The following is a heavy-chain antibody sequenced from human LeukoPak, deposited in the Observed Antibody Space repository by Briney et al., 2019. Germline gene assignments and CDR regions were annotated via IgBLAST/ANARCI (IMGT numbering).Heavy chain of an antibody. CDR1: GFTFSSYG. J-gene: IGHJ4*02. CDR2: IRYDGSNK. D-gene: IGHD4-23*01. Sequence: GGSLRLSCAASGFTFSSYGMHWVRQAPGKGLEWVTFIRYDGSNKYYADSVKGRFTISRDDSKNTLYLQMNSLRAEDTAIYYCAKGAPGGSNYYFDTCGQGILVTVSS. V-gene: IGHV3-30*02. CDR3: AKGAPGGSNYYFDT.